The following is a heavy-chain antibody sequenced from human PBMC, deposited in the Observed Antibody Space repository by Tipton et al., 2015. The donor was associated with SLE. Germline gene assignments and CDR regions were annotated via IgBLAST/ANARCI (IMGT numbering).Heavy chain of an antibody. CDR2: IYDSGST. D-gene: IGHD4-17*01. Sequence: TLSLTCTVSGDSISGHYRSWIRQPPGKGLEWIGYIYDSGSTSYNPSLKSRVTISEDTSKQQFSLKLSSLTAADTAVYYCARHAGDYAYFDSWGQGTLVTASS. CDR3: ARHAGDYAYFDS. V-gene: IGHV4-59*08. CDR1: GDSISGHY. J-gene: IGHJ4*02.